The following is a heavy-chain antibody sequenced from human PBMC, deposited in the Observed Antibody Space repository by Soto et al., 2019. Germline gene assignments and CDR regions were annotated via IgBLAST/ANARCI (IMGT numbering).Heavy chain of an antibody. CDR1: GLHWRNSR. J-gene: IGHJ4*02. V-gene: IGHV3-7*04. D-gene: IGHD5-12*01. CDR2: IKQDGSDT. Sequence: PGGSQRLSSAASGLHWRNSRMIWVRQAPGKGLEWVANIKQDGSDTYYVDSVKGRFTISRDNAKNSLYLQMNSLRVDDTAVYYCARGLYNGWHYFDYWGQGTLVTVSS. CDR3: ARGLYNGWHYFDY.